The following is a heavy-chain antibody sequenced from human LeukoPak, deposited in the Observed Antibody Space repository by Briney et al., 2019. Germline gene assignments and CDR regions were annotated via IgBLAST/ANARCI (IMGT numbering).Heavy chain of an antibody. Sequence: GGSLRLSCEASGSTFDNYAMSWVRQAPGKGLEWVSTIGISAGSTYYADAVKGRFTISRDNSKKTVILQMNSLRAEDTAVYYCARARELRDLFYYYYYYMDVWGKGTTVTVSS. CDR3: ARARELRDLFYYYYYYMDV. CDR2: IGISAGST. CDR1: GSTFDNYA. D-gene: IGHD1-26*01. J-gene: IGHJ6*03. V-gene: IGHV3-23*01.